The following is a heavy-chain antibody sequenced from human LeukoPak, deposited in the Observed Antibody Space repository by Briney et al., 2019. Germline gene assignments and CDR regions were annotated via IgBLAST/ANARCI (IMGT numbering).Heavy chain of an antibody. V-gene: IGHV3-7*01. CDR3: ARTQYSYGSSLKD. CDR2: IKQDGSER. D-gene: IGHD5-18*01. Sequence: GGSLRLSCAASGFTFSSYWMSWVRQAPGKGLEWVANIKQDGSERYYVDSVKGRFTISRDNAKNSLYLQMNSLRAEDTAVYYCARTQYSYGSSLKDWGQGTLVTVSS. J-gene: IGHJ4*02. CDR1: GFTFSSYW.